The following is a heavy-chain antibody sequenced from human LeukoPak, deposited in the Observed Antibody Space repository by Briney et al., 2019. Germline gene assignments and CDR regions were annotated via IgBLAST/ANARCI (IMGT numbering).Heavy chain of an antibody. CDR3: ARGSPDPDYYDNSDSDY. J-gene: IGHJ4*02. CDR2: MNPNTYGT. Sequence: ASVKVSCKASGGTFSSYAISWVRQAPGQGLEWMGWMNPNTYGTNYAQKFQGRVTLTWDTSISTAYMELSRLRYDDTAMYYCARGSPDPDYYDNSDSDYWGQGTLVTVSS. D-gene: IGHD3-22*01. CDR1: GGTFSSYA. V-gene: IGHV1-2*02.